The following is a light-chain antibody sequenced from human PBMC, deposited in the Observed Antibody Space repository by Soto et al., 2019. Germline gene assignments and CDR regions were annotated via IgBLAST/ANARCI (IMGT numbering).Light chain of an antibody. J-gene: IGKJ5*01. CDR3: QQYYNWPRT. Sequence: EILLTQSPATLSLSPGERATLSCRASQSVNNFLAWYQQKPGQAPRVLIFDASYRATGIPGRFSGSGSGTEFTLTINSLQAEDCAVYYCQQYYNWPRTFGQGTRLEIK. CDR1: QSVNNF. V-gene: IGKV3-11*01. CDR2: DAS.